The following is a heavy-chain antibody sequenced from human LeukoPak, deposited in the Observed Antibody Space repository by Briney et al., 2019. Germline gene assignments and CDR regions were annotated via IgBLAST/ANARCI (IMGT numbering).Heavy chain of an antibody. CDR2: ISGSGGST. CDR1: GFTFSSYG. Sequence: PGGTLRLSCAASGFTFSSYGMSWVRQAPGKGLEWVSAISGSGGSTYYADSVKGRFTISRDNSKNTLYLQMNSLRAEDTAVYYCAKDSDSSGYYYGFDPWGQGTLVTVSS. J-gene: IGHJ5*02. V-gene: IGHV3-23*01. D-gene: IGHD3-22*01. CDR3: AKDSDSSGYYYGFDP.